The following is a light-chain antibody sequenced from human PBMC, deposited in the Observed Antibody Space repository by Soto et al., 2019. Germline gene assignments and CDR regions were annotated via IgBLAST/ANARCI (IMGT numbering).Light chain of an antibody. Sequence: QSVLTQPASVSGSPGQSITISCTVTSGDVGTYDLVSWYQQHPGKVPRLIIYEATKRPSEVSHRFSGYKSGNKASLTISGVQAEDEADYYCCSYAGSGTYVFGTGTKVTVL. CDR2: EAT. CDR1: SGDVGTYDL. CDR3: CSYAGSGTYV. V-gene: IGLV2-23*01. J-gene: IGLJ1*01.